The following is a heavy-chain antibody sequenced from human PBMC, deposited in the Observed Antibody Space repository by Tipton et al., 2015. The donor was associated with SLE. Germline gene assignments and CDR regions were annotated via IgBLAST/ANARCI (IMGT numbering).Heavy chain of an antibody. V-gene: IGHV3-30*02. CDR1: GFTFSSYG. CDR3: AKEGREQQDYYDYYMGV. J-gene: IGHJ6*03. Sequence: SLRLSCAASGFTFSSYGMHWVRQAPGKGLEWVAFIRYDGSNKYYADSVKGRFTISRDNSKNTLYLQINSLRAEDTAVYYCAKEGREQQDYYDYYMGVWGKVTTVTVSS. D-gene: IGHD6-13*01. CDR2: IRYDGSNK.